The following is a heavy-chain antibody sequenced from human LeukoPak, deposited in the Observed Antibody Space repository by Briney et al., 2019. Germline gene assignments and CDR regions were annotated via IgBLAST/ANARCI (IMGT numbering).Heavy chain of an antibody. Sequence: SVKVSCKASGGTFSSYAISWVRQAPGQGLEWMGGIIPIFGTANYAQKFQDRVTITTDESTSTAYMELSSLRSEDTAVYYCARTDTAMVNDFDYWGQGTLVTVSS. CDR3: ARTDTAMVNDFDY. CDR2: IIPIFGTA. CDR1: GGTFSSYA. J-gene: IGHJ4*02. V-gene: IGHV1-69*05. D-gene: IGHD5-18*01.